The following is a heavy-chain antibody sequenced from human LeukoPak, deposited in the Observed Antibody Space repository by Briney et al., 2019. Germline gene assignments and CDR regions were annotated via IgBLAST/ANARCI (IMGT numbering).Heavy chain of an antibody. J-gene: IGHJ6*03. Sequence: SVKVSCKASGGTFSSYAISWVRQAPGQGLEWMGGIIPIFGTANYAQKFQGRVTITADKSTSTAYMELSSLRSEDTAVYYCASDYCSGGSCYDRYYYYYMDVWGKGTTVTVSS. CDR3: ASDYCSGGSCYDRYYYYYMDV. CDR2: IIPIFGTA. CDR1: GGTFSSYA. D-gene: IGHD2-15*01. V-gene: IGHV1-69*06.